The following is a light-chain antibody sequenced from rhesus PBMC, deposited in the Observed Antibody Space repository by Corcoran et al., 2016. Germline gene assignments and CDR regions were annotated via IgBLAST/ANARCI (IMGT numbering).Light chain of an antibody. J-gene: IGKJ4*01. CDR3: RQRNNYPLT. V-gene: IGKV1-38*01. CDR1: QGISSS. Sequence: DIQLTQSPSSLSASVGDRVTITCRASQGISSSSAWYQQKSGNAPKLLIYDAFNLQSGVPSRFSGNESGTEFSLPISSLQPEDFATYYCRQRNNYPLTFGGGTKVGLK. CDR2: DAF.